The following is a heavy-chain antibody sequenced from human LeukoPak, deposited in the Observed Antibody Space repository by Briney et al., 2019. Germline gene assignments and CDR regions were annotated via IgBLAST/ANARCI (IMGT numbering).Heavy chain of an antibody. D-gene: IGHD3-9*01. V-gene: IGHV4-38-2*02. J-gene: IGHJ6*03. CDR2: IYHSGST. CDR1: GYSISSGYY. Sequence: SETLSLTCTVSGYSISSGYYWGWIRQPPGKGLEWVGSIYHSGSTYYNPSLKSRVTISVDTSKNQFSLKLSSVTAADTAVYYCARVGRDYDILTGSHYYMDVWGKGTTVTVSS. CDR3: ARVGRDYDILTGSHYYMDV.